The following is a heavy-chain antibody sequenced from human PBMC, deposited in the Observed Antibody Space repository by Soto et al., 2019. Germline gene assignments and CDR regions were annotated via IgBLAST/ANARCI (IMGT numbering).Heavy chain of an antibody. J-gene: IGHJ6*02. CDR3: AREAAARPRYYYYYGMDV. D-gene: IGHD6-6*01. CDR1: GFTFGSYA. V-gene: IGHV3-30-3*01. Sequence: GGSLRLSCAASGFTFGSYAMHWVRQAPGKGLEWVAVISYDGSNKYYADSVKGRFTISRDNSKNTLYLQMNSLRAEDTAVYYCAREAAARPRYYYYYGMDVWGRGTPVTVSS. CDR2: ISYDGSNK.